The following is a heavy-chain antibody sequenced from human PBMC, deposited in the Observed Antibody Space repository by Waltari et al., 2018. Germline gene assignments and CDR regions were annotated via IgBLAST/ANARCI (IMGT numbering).Heavy chain of an antibody. CDR2: IYHSGST. CDR1: GYSISSGYY. J-gene: IGHJ4*02. D-gene: IGHD2-15*01. Sequence: QVQLQESGPGLVKPSETLSLTCAVSGYSISSGYYWGWIRQPPGKGLEWIGSIYHSGSTYSNPSLKSRVTISVDTSKNQFSLKLSSVTAADTAVYYCARESHCSGGSCYPSGGFDYWGQGTLVTVSS. V-gene: IGHV4-38-2*02. CDR3: ARESHCSGGSCYPSGGFDY.